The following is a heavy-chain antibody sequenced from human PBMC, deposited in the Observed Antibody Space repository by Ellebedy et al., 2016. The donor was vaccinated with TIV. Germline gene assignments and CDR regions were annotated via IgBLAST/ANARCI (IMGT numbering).Heavy chain of an antibody. Sequence: GESLKISCAASGFTFSDSTMHWVRQAPGKGLEWVAIISYDGSHRYYADSVKGRFTISRDISKNTLYLQMNSLRAEDTAVYYCAREHMTSTGSPLDYWGQGTLVTVSS. CDR1: GFTFSDST. CDR2: ISYDGSHR. J-gene: IGHJ4*02. V-gene: IGHV3-30-3*01. CDR3: AREHMTSTGSPLDY. D-gene: IGHD1-1*01.